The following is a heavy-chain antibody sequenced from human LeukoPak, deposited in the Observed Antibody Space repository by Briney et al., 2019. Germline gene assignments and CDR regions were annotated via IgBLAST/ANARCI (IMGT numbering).Heavy chain of an antibody. J-gene: IGHJ4*02. D-gene: IGHD3-22*01. CDR3: AREPNTMIVVVIIPFFDY. CDR2: ISYDGSNK. CDR1: GFTFSSYA. V-gene: IGHV3-30-3*01. Sequence: GGSLRLSCAASGFTFSSYAMHWVRQAPGKGLEWVAVISYDGSNKYYADSVKGRFTISRDNSKNTPYLQMNSLRAEDTAVYYCAREPNTMIVVVIIPFFDYWGQGTLVTVSS.